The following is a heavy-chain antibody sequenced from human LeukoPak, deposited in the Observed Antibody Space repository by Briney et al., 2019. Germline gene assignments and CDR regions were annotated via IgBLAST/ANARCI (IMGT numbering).Heavy chain of an antibody. V-gene: IGHV4-31*03. Sequence: SQTLSLTCTVSGGSISRGAYDWSWIRQHPGKGLEWIGYISYSGSTYYNPSLKSRVNISMDTSKNQFSLSLTSVTAADTAVYYCARDYGDYFRWFDPWGQGTLVTVSS. CDR1: GGSISRGAYD. D-gene: IGHD4-17*01. CDR3: ARDYGDYFRWFDP. J-gene: IGHJ5*02. CDR2: ISYSGST.